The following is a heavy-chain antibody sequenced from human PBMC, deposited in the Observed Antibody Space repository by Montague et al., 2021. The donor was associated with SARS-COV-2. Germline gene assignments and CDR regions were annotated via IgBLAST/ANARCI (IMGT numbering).Heavy chain of an antibody. CDR2: TYYTSRWHN. CDR1: GDGVSRNGVA. V-gene: IGHV6-1*01. D-gene: IGHD1-26*01. J-gene: IGHJ4*01. Sequence: CAISGDGVSRNGVAWTWIRQSPSRGLEYLGRTYYTSRWHNDQAPSVKGRLTVNPDTSKNQFSLHLNFVTPEDTAVYYCARDGDGWEVPFDFWSQGTLVTVSS. CDR3: ARDGDGWEVPFDF.